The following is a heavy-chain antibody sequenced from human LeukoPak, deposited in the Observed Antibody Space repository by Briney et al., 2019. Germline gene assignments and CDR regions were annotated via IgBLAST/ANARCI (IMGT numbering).Heavy chain of an antibody. J-gene: IGHJ4*02. V-gene: IGHV3-43*02. Sequence: GGSLRLSCAASGFTFDDYAMHWVRQAPGKGLEWVSLISGDGGSTYYADSVKGRFTISRDNSKNTLYLQMNSLRAEDTAVYYCAKEMEYSSGWDFDYWGQGTLVTVSS. CDR3: AKEMEYSSGWDFDY. CDR2: ISGDGGST. D-gene: IGHD6-19*01. CDR1: GFTFDDYA.